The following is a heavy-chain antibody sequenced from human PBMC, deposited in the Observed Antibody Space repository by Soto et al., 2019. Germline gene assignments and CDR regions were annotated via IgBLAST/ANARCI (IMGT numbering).Heavy chain of an antibody. CDR2: IYHSGST. J-gene: IGHJ3*02. CDR1: GGSISSGGYS. V-gene: IGHV4-30-2*01. D-gene: IGHD3-10*01. Sequence: PLETLSLTCAVSGGSISSGGYSWSWMRQPPGKGLEWIGYIYHSGSTYYNPSLKSRVTISVDRSKNQFSLKLSSVTAADTAVYYCARVWGGAFDIWGQGTMVTVSS. CDR3: ARVWGGAFDI.